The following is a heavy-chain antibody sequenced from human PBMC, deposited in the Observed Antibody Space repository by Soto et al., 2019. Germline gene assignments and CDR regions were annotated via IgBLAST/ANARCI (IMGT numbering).Heavy chain of an antibody. CDR1: GGSISSYY. CDR3: ARAVLPPTAPFDY. V-gene: IGHV4-59*01. CDR2: VYYSGST. Sequence: PSETLSLTCTVSGGSISSYYWSWIRQPPGKGLEWIGYVYYSGSTNYNHTLKGRDTISVDTSKYQFFLKLSSVTAADTAVYYCARAVLPPTAPFDYWGQGALVTGFS. D-gene: IGHD2-2*01. J-gene: IGHJ4*02.